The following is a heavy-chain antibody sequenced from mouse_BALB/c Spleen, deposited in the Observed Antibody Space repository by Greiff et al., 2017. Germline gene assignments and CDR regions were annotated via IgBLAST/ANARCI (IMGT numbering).Heavy chain of an antibody. Sequence: EVMLVESGGGLVQPGGSLKLSCAASGFTFSSYGMSWVRQTPDKRLELVATINSNGGSTYYPDSVKGRFTISRDNAKNTLYLQMSSLKSEDTAMYYCARVGYAMDYWGQGTSVTVSS. V-gene: IGHV5-6-3*01. CDR2: INSNGGST. CDR1: GFTFSSYG. J-gene: IGHJ4*01. CDR3: ARVGYAMDY.